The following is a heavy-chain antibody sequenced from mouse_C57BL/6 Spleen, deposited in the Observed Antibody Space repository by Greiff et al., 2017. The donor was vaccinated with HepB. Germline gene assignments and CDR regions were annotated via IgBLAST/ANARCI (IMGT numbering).Heavy chain of an antibody. D-gene: IGHD1-1*01. CDR2: ISSGSSTI. V-gene: IGHV5-17*01. J-gene: IGHJ3*01. Sequence: EVHLVESGGGLVKPGGSLKLSCAASGFTFSDYGMHWVRQAPEKGLEWVAYISSGSSTIYYADTVKGRFTITRDNAKNTLFLQMTRLRSEDTAMYYCARPLRFAYWGQGTLVTVSA. CDR1: GFTFSDYG. CDR3: ARPLRFAY.